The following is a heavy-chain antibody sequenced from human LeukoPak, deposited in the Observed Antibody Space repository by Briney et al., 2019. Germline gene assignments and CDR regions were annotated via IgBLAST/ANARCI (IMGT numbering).Heavy chain of an antibody. CDR2: IKGDGSEK. CDR3: ASPAKYSDTWYFDY. J-gene: IGHJ4*02. CDR1: GFTFSSYW. V-gene: IGHV3-7*01. D-gene: IGHD6-6*01. Sequence: GGSLRLSCAASGFTFSSYWMSWVRQAPGKGLEWVANIKGDGSEKYYVDSVKGRFTISRGNAKNSLYLQMNSLRAEDTAVYYCASPAKYSDTWYFDYWGQGTLVTVSS.